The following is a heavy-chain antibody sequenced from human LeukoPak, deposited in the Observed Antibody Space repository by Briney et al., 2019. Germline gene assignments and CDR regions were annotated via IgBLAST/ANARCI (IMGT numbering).Heavy chain of an antibody. D-gene: IGHD2-2*02. CDR2: IKQDGSEK. Sequence: GGPLRLSCAASGFTFSSYWMSWVRQAPGKGLEWVANIKQDGSEKYYVDSVKGRFTISRDNAKNSLYLQMNSLRAEDTAVYYCARGTFYCSSTSCYRSPIAWGQGTLVTVSS. CDR3: ARGTFYCSSTSCYRSPIA. J-gene: IGHJ5*02. V-gene: IGHV3-7*01. CDR1: GFTFSSYW.